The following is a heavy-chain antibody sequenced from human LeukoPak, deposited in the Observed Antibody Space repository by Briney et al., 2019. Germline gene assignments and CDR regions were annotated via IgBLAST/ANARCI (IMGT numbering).Heavy chain of an antibody. J-gene: IGHJ4*02. D-gene: IGHD6-19*01. V-gene: IGHV7-4-1*02. Sequence: ASVKVSCKASGYTFTGYYMHWVRQAPGQGLEWMGWINTNTGNPTYAQGFTGRFVFSLDTSVSTAYLQISSLKAEDTAVYYCARVKYSSGWYFDGYWGQGTLVTVSS. CDR3: ARVKYSSGWYFDGY. CDR2: INTNTGNP. CDR1: GYTFTGYY.